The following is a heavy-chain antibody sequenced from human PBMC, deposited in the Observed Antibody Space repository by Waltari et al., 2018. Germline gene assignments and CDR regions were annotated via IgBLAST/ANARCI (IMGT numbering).Heavy chain of an antibody. D-gene: IGHD3-10*01. CDR2: ISSNGGST. V-gene: IGHV3-64*01. CDR3: ARVMYYGSGSYFASDY. CDR1: GFTFSSYG. J-gene: IGHJ4*02. Sequence: EVQLVESGGGLVQPGGSLRLSCAASGFTFSSYGMHWVRQAPGKGLEYVSTISSNGGSTYYANSVKGRFTISRDNSKNTLYLQMGSLRAEDMAVYYCARVMYYGSGSYFASDYWGQGTLVTVSS.